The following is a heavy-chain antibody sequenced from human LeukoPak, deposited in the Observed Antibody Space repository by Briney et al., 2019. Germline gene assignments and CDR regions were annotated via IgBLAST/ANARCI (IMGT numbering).Heavy chain of an antibody. Sequence: SETLSLTCTVSSGSISSYYWSWIRQPAGKGLEWIGRIYTSGSTDYNPSLKSRVTMSVDTSKNQFSLTLTSVTAADTAVYYCAREYCSGGSCRPFGYWGQGTLVTVSS. CDR2: IYTSGST. D-gene: IGHD2-15*01. CDR3: AREYCSGGSCRPFGY. V-gene: IGHV4-4*07. J-gene: IGHJ4*02. CDR1: SGSISSYY.